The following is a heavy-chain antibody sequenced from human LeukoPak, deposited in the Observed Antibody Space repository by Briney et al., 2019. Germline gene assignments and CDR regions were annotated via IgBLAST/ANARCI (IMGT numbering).Heavy chain of an antibody. J-gene: IGHJ4*02. D-gene: IGHD6-13*01. CDR1: GFTFSSYW. CDR3: AGGVWPRSNY. Sequence: GGSLRLSCAASGFTFSSYWMNWARQAPGKGLEWVANIKQDGGETYYVGSVKGRFTISRDNAQNSLYLQMNSLRAEDTAIYYCAGGVWPRSNYWGQGTLVTVSS. CDR2: IKQDGGET. V-gene: IGHV3-7*01.